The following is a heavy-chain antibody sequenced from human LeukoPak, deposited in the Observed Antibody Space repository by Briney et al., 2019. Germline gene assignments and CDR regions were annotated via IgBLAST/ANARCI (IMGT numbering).Heavy chain of an antibody. CDR2: ISSSGSTI. Sequence: GGSLRLSCAASGFTFSSYEMNWVRQAPGKGLEWGSYISSSGSTIYYADSVKGRFTISRDNAKNSLYLQMNRMRAEDTAVYYCARDQPDILTGYYLNYYYYMDVWGKGTTVTISS. V-gene: IGHV3-48*03. CDR3: ARDQPDILTGYYLNYYYYMDV. J-gene: IGHJ6*03. CDR1: GFTFSSYE. D-gene: IGHD3-9*01.